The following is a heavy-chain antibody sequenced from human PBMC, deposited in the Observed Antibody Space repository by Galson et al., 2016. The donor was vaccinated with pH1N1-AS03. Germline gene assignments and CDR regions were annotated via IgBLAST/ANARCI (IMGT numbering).Heavy chain of an antibody. D-gene: IGHD1-26*01. CDR1: GFTFSNYW. CDR3: AFWGRGGVSG. CDR2: INQDESEK. V-gene: IGHV3-7*03. Sequence: SLRLSCAASGFTFSNYWMHWVRQAPGRGLEWVANINQDESEKYYVDSAKGRFTISRDNAKTSLYLQMSSLRAEDTAVYYGAFWGRGGVSGWGQGTLVSVFS. J-gene: IGHJ4*02.